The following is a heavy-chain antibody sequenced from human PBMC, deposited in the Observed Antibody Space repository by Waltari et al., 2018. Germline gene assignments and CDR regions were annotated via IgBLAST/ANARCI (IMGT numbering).Heavy chain of an antibody. CDR1: GGSFSGYY. J-gene: IGHJ5*02. CDR3: ARDPIVVVAATSAFDP. V-gene: IGHV4-34*01. D-gene: IGHD2-15*01. CDR2: INHSGST. Sequence: QVQLQQWGAGLLKPSETLSLTCAVYGGSFSGYYWSWLRQPPGQGLEWIGEINHSGSTNYNPSLKCRVTISVDTSKNQFSLKLSSVTAADTAVYYCARDPIVVVAATSAFDPWGQGTLVTVSS.